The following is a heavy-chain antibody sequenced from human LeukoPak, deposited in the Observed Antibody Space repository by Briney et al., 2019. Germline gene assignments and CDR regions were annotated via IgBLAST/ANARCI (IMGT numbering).Heavy chain of an antibody. D-gene: IGHD3-10*01. V-gene: IGHV1-18*01. J-gene: IGHJ4*02. Sequence: GASVKVSCKASGYTFTSYAISWVRQAPGQGLEWMGWVSTYNGNTNSAQKLQGRVTMTTDTSTTTAYMELRTLRSDDTAVYYCARMDDYYASGSYHFDYWGQGTLVTVSS. CDR1: GYTFTSYA. CDR2: VSTYNGNT. CDR3: ARMDDYYASGSYHFDY.